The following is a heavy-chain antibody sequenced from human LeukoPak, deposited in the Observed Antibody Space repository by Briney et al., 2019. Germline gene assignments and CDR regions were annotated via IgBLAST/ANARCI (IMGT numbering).Heavy chain of an antibody. J-gene: IGHJ6*02. CDR3: ARRNAMGV. CDR2: INRDGSER. Sequence: QPGGSLRLSCAASGFTFSNYWMTWVRQAPGKGLEWVANINRDGSERYYVDSVKGRFTISRDDAKSSLYLQMNSLRAEDTAVYYCARRNAMGVWGQGTTVIVFS. CDR1: GFTFSNYW. V-gene: IGHV3-7*03.